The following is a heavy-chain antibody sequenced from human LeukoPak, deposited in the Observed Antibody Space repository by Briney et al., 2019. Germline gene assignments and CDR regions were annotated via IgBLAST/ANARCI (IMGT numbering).Heavy chain of an antibody. Sequence: PGGSLRLSCAASGFTFSNAWMSWVRQAPGKGLEWVGRIKSKTDGGTTDYAAPVKGRFTISRDDSKNTLYLQMNSLKTEDTAVYYCTTDPIDYGDYPYWGQGTLVTVSS. D-gene: IGHD4-17*01. CDR1: GFTFSNAW. V-gene: IGHV3-15*01. J-gene: IGHJ4*02. CDR2: IKSKTDGGTT. CDR3: TTDPIDYGDYPY.